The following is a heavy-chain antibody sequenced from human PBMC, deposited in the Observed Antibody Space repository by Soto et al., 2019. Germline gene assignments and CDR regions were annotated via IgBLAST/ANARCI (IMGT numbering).Heavy chain of an antibody. CDR2: IYYSGST. D-gene: IGHD6-13*01. V-gene: IGHV4-39*01. CDR1: GGSISSSSYY. J-gene: IGHJ5*02. CDR3: ANLNSSSWYRGGWFDP. Sequence: SETLSLTCTVSGGSISSSSYYWGWIRQPPGKGLEWIGSIYYSGSTYYNPSLKSRVTISVDTSKNQFSLKLSSVTAADTAVYYCANLNSSSWYRGGWFDPWGQGTLVTVSS.